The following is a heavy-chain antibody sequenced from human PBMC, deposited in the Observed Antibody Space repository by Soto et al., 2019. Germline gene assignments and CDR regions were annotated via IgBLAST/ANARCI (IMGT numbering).Heavy chain of an antibody. D-gene: IGHD1-26*01. CDR2: IYSGGST. J-gene: IGHJ6*02. CDR1: EFTVSSKY. CDR3: ARRSGSDYGMDV. Sequence: EVQLVESGGGLVQPGGSLRLSCAASEFTVSSKYMSWVRQAPGKGLEWVSVIYSGGSTYYADSVKGRFTISRDNSKNTRYLQVNSLRAEDTAVYYCARRSGSDYGMDVWGQGTTVTVSS. V-gene: IGHV3-66*01.